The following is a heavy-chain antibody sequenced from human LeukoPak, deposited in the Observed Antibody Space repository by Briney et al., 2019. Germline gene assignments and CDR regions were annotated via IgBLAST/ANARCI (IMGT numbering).Heavy chain of an antibody. V-gene: IGHV1-2*02. CDR2: IDPNSGGT. Sequence: ASVKVSCKASGYTFTGYYMHWVRQAPGQGLGWMGWIDPNSGGTNYAQKFQGRVTMTRDTSISTAYMELSRLRSDDTAVYYCARVPDSSGYYYFDYWGQGTLVTVSS. J-gene: IGHJ4*02. CDR1: GYTFTGYY. D-gene: IGHD3-22*01. CDR3: ARVPDSSGYYYFDY.